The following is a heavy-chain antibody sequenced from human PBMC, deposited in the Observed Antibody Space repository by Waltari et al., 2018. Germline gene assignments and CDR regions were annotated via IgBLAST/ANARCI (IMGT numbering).Heavy chain of an antibody. CDR2: INPDGSQK. J-gene: IGHJ4*02. V-gene: IGHV3-7*01. CDR3: TTLARGESGDY. Sequence: EVQLVESGGGLVQPGGSLRLSFAASGFTFNTCWMKCIRQAPGKGLEWVANINPDGSQKFYVDSVKGRFTVSRDNAQNSLYLQMNTLRAEDTAVYYCTTLARGESGDYWGQGTLVTVSS. D-gene: IGHD3-10*01. CDR1: GFTFNTCW.